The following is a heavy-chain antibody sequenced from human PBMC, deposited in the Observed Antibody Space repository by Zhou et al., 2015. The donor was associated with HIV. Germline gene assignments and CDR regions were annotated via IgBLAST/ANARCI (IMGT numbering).Heavy chain of an antibody. CDR2: IIPIFGTA. V-gene: IGHV1-69*01. CDR1: GGTFSSYA. CDR3: ARGGYCSGGSCYGRYYFDY. J-gene: IGHJ4*02. D-gene: IGHD2-15*01. Sequence: QVQLVQSGAEVKKPGSSVKVSCKASGGTFSSYAISWVRQAPGQGLEWMGGIIPIFGTANYAQKFQGRVTITADESTSTAYMELSSLRSEDTAVYYCARGGYCSGGSCYGRYYFDYWGQGTLVTVSS.